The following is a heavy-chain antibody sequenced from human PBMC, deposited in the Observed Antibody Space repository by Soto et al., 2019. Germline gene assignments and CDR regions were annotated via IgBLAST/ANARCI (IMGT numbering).Heavy chain of an antibody. J-gene: IGHJ3*01. D-gene: IGHD3-9*01. V-gene: IGHV4-59*08. Sequence: SETLSLTCTVSGGSISSSYWSWIRQPPGKGLEWIAYISYSGSTNYNPSLKSRATISLDSSRNQFSLKLSSVTAADTAVYYCAKYDILPGTHDAFDLWGQGTMVTVSS. CDR1: GGSISSSY. CDR2: ISYSGST. CDR3: AKYDILPGTHDAFDL.